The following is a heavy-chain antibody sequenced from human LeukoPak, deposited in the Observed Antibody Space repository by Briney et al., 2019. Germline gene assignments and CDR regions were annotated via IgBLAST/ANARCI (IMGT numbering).Heavy chain of an antibody. V-gene: IGHV1-8*03. Sequence: ASAKVSCKASGYTFTSYDINWVRQATGQGLEWRGWMNPNSGSTGYAQKFQGRVTITRNTSISTAYMELSGLRSEDTAVYYCARGRSTGYPYYFEYWGQGTLVTISS. J-gene: IGHJ4*02. CDR1: GYTFTSYD. CDR2: MNPNSGST. D-gene: IGHD5-12*01. CDR3: ARGRSTGYPYYFEY.